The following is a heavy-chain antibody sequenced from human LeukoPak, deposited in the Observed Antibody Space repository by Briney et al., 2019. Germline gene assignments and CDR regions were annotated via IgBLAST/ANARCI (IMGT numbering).Heavy chain of an antibody. V-gene: IGHV4-59*12. D-gene: IGHD5/OR15-5a*01. CDR1: GGSISPYY. CDR2: IHYSGST. Sequence: SETLSLTCTVSGGSISPYYWSWIRQPPGKGLEWIGCIHYSGSTIYNPSLKSRVTLSLDTSKNQFSLNLSSVTAADTAVYYCARKSLRQNYFDYWGQGILVTVSS. J-gene: IGHJ4*02. CDR3: ARKSLRQNYFDY.